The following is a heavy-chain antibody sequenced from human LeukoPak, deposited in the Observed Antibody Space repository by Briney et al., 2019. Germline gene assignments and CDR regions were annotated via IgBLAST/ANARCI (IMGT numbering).Heavy chain of an antibody. CDR2: IKQDGSEK. V-gene: IGHV3-7*01. Sequence: GGSLRLSCAASGFTFSSYWMSWVRQAPGKGLEWVANIKQDGSEKYYVDSVKGRFTISRDNSKNTLYLQMNSLRAEDTAVYYCARYPGIAVAGTKAPGDAFDIWGQGTMVTVSS. D-gene: IGHD6-19*01. CDR3: ARYPGIAVAGTKAPGDAFDI. J-gene: IGHJ3*02. CDR1: GFTFSSYW.